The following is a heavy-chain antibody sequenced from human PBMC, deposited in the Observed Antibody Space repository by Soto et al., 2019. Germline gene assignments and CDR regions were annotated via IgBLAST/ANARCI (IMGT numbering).Heavy chain of an antibody. CDR1: GYTFTSYG. V-gene: IGHV1-18*01. CDR2: ISAYNGNT. Sequence: ASVKVSCKASGYTFTSYGISWVRQAPGQGLEWMGWISAYNGNTNYAQKLQGRVTMTTDTSTSTAYMELRSLRSDDTAVYYCARVGVYDILTGYYNEDYYYYMDVWGKGTTVTVSS. CDR3: ARVGVYDILTGYYNEDYYYYMDV. D-gene: IGHD3-9*01. J-gene: IGHJ6*03.